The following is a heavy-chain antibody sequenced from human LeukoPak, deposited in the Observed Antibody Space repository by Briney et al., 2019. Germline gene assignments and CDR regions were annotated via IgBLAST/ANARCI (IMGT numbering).Heavy chain of an antibody. CDR2: LFYSGST. CDR1: GGSISSYY. V-gene: IGHV4-59*01. CDR3: ATVAVIRGVTYFDY. J-gene: IGHJ4*02. Sequence: SETLSLTCTVSGGSISSYYWSWIRHPPGQGLEWIAHLFYSGSTDYNPSLESRVTISVDTSKNQFSLKLRSVTAADTAVYYCATVAVIRGVTYFDYWGQGTLVTVSS. D-gene: IGHD3-10*01.